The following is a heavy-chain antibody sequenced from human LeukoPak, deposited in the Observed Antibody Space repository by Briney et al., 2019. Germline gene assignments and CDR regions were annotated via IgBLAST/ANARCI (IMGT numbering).Heavy chain of an antibody. Sequence: ASVKVSCKASGYTFSNFGITWVRQAPGQGLEWMGWISGHQGNTKYAQNFQGRVTMTTDTSTSTAYMELRSLRSDDTAVYYCARSRFAVEHYYYYTMDVWGQGTTVTVSS. CDR1: GYTFSNFG. CDR2: ISGHQGNT. J-gene: IGHJ6*02. D-gene: IGHD1-26*01. V-gene: IGHV1-18*01. CDR3: ARSRFAVEHYYYYTMDV.